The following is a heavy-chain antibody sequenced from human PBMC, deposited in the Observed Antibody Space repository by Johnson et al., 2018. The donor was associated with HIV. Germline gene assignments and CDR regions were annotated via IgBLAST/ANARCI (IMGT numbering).Heavy chain of an antibody. CDR3: AKDSGVATLVTGAFDI. V-gene: IGHV3-30*02. Sequence: QVQLVESGGGVVQPGGSLRLSCAASGFTFSSYGMHWVRQAPGKGLEWVAFIRYDGSNKYYADSVKGRFTISRDNSKNTLYQQMNSLRAEDTAVYYCAKDSGVATLVTGAFDIWGQGTMVTVSS. D-gene: IGHD4-23*01. CDR2: IRYDGSNK. J-gene: IGHJ3*02. CDR1: GFTFSSYG.